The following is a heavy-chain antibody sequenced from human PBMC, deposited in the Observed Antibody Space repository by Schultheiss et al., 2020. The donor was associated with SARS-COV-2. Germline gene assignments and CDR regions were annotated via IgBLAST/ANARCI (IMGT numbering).Heavy chain of an antibody. CDR3: ATEPLLTHRPYGDASFGDY. CDR2: ISSSSSYI. J-gene: IGHJ4*02. V-gene: IGHV3-21*01. CDR1: GFTVSSNY. D-gene: IGHD4-17*01. Sequence: GGSLRLSCAASGFTVSSNYMSWVRQAPGKGLEWVSSISSSSSYIYYADSVKGRFTISRDNAKNSLYLQMNSLRAEDTAVYYCATEPLLTHRPYGDASFGDYWGQGTLVTVSS.